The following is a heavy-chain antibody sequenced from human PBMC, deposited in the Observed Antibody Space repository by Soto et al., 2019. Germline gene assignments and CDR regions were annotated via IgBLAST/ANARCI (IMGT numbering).Heavy chain of an antibody. J-gene: IGHJ6*02. D-gene: IGHD3-22*01. CDR3: ARETYYYDSSGYFVEPVDYYYYGMDV. V-gene: IGHV4-31*03. CDR1: GGSISSGGYY. CDR2: IYYSGST. Sequence: SETLSLTCTVSGGSISSGGYYWSWIRQHPGKGLEWIGYIYYSGSTYYNPSLKSRVTISVDTSKNQFSLKLSSVTAADTAVYYCARETYYYDSSGYFVEPVDYYYYGMDVWGQGTTVTVSS.